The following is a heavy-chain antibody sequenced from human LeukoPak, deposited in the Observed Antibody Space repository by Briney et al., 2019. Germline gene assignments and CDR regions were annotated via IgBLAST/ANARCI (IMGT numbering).Heavy chain of an antibody. CDR2: INPNSGGT. CDR1: GYTFTGYY. J-gene: IGHJ6*02. Sequence: ASVKVSCKASGYTFTGYYMHRVRQAPGQGLEWMGWINPNSGGTNYAQKFQGRVTMTRDTSISTAYMELSRLRSDDTAVYYCARQYCSGGSCYKLYYYYGMDVWGQGTTVTVSS. CDR3: ARQYCSGGSCYKLYYYYGMDV. D-gene: IGHD2-15*01. V-gene: IGHV1-2*02.